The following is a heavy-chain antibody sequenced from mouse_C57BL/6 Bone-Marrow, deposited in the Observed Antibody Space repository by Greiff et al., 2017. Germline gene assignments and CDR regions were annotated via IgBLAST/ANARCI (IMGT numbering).Heavy chain of an antibody. J-gene: IGHJ2*01. CDR1: GFNIKDDY. CDR3: TRATGYCDY. D-gene: IGHD3-1*01. V-gene: IGHV14-4*01. CDR2: IDPENGDT. Sequence: EVKLQESGAELVRPGASVKLSCTASGFNIKDDYMHWVKQRPEQGLEWIGWIDPENGDTEYASKFQGKATITADTSTNTAYLQLSSLTSEDTAVYYCTRATGYCDYWGQGTTLTVSS.